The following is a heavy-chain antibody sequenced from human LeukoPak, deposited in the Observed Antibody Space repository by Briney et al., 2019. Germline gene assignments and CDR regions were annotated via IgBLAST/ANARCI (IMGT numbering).Heavy chain of an antibody. CDR1: GGSFSSSNYY. V-gene: IGHV4-39*01. CDR2: MYYSGST. D-gene: IGHD5-24*01. CDR3: ARHFDRDSYKSNPFDI. Sequence: SETLSLTCTVSGGSFSSSNYYWGWIRQPPGKGLEWIGSMYYSGSTYYNASLRSRVAISVDTSKNQFSLKLTSVTAADTAVYYCARHFDRDSYKSNPFDIWGQGTMVTVSS. J-gene: IGHJ3*02.